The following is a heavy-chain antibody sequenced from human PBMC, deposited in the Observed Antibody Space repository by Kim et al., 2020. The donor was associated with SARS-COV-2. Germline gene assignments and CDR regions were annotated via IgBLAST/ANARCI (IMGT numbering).Heavy chain of an antibody. J-gene: IGHJ6*03. Sequence: YADSVKDRFTISRDNTKNTLYLQMNSLGAEDTAVYYCAQDQGPPYYYIDVWGKGTPVTVSS. V-gene: IGHV3-23*01. CDR3: AQDQGPPYYYIDV.